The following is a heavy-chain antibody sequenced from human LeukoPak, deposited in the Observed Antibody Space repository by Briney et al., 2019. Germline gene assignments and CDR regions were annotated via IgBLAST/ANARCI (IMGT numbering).Heavy chain of an antibody. CDR3: ARESGYYDILTGYQIYYYYYYMDV. CDR1: GFTFSSYW. D-gene: IGHD3-9*01. CDR2: IKQDGSEK. J-gene: IGHJ6*03. Sequence: GGSLRLSCAASGFTFSSYWMSWVRQAPGKGLEWVANIKQDGSEKYYVDSVKGRFTISRDNAKNSLYLQMNSLRAEHTAVYYCARESGYYDILTGYQIYYYYYYMDVWGKGTTVTVSS. V-gene: IGHV3-7*01.